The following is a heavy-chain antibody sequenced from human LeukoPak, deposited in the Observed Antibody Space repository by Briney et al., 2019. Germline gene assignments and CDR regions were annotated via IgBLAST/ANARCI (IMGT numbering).Heavy chain of an antibody. D-gene: IGHD4-17*01. CDR2: ISYDGSNK. J-gene: IGHJ4*02. CDR1: GFTFSSYG. V-gene: IGHV3-30*18. CDR3: AKYGMTTVTYIDY. Sequence: QAGGSLRLSCAASGFTFSSYGMHWVRQAPGKGLEWVAVISYDGSNKYYADSVKGRFTISRDNSKNTLYLQMNSLRAEDTAVYYCAKYGMTTVTYIDYWGQGTLVTVSS.